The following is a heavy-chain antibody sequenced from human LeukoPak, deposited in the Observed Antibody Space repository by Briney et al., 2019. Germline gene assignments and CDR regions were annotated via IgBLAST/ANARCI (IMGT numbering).Heavy chain of an antibody. CDR1: GYTFTGYY. Sequence: GASVKVSCKASGYTFTGYYMHWVRQAPGQGLEWMGWINPNSGGTNYAQKFQGRVTMTRDTSISTAYMELSSLRSEDTAVYYCATAPYYYDSSGYYRAEYFQHWGQGTLVTVSS. CDR2: INPNSGGT. J-gene: IGHJ1*01. V-gene: IGHV1-2*02. D-gene: IGHD3-22*01. CDR3: ATAPYYYDSSGYYRAEYFQH.